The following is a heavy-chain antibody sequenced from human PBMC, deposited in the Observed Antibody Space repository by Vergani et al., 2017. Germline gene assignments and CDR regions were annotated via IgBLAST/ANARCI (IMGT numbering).Heavy chain of an antibody. J-gene: IGHJ5*02. Sequence: QVQLVQSGAEVKTPGASVKVSCKASGYTFTSYAMHWVRQAPGQRLEWMGWINAGNGNTKYSQKFQGRVTITRDTSASTVYMELSSLRSEDTAVYYCARDTSSSWDPFDPWGQGTLVTVSS. CDR2: INAGNGNT. D-gene: IGHD6-13*01. CDR3: ARDTSSSWDPFDP. CDR1: GYTFTSYA. V-gene: IGHV1-3*01.